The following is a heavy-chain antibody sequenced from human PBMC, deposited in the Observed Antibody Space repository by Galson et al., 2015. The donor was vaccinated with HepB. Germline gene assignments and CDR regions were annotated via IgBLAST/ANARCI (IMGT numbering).Heavy chain of an antibody. V-gene: IGHV4-59*02. CDR2: ISYTGST. D-gene: IGHD3-22*01. Sequence: TLSLTCTVSRGSVNRFSWSWIRQPPGKGLEWIGHISYTGSTKFNPSLKSRVTISIDTPKNQLSVKLTSVTAADTAVYYCARVMSYYDTTGSVGGWLDPWGQGTLVTVSS. CDR3: ARVMSYYDTTGSVGGWLDP. CDR1: RGSVNRFS. J-gene: IGHJ5*02.